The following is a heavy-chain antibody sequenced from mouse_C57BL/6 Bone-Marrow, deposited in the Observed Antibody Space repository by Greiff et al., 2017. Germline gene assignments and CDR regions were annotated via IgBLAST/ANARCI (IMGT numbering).Heavy chain of an antibody. CDR3: ARKFYYYGSSTRYFDV. Sequence: QVQLQQSGAELARPGASVKLSCKASGYTFTSSGISWVKQRTGPGLEWIGEIYPRSGNTYYNEKFKGKATLTADKSSRTAYIELRSLTSEDSAVYFCARKFYYYGSSTRYFDVWGTGTTVTVSS. CDR2: IYPRSGNT. V-gene: IGHV1-81*01. J-gene: IGHJ1*03. D-gene: IGHD1-1*01. CDR1: GYTFTSSG.